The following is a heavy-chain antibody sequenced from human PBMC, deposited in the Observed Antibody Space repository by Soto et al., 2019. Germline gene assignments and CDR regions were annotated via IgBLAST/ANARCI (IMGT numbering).Heavy chain of an antibody. V-gene: IGHV1-69*01. CDR2: IIHIFGTA. D-gene: IGHD3-16*01. CDR3: ARDWGLSYAFDI. Sequence: QVQLVQSGAEVKKPGSSVKVSCKASGGTFSSYAISWVRQAPGQGLEWMGGIIHIFGTANYAQKLQGRVTITADEATSTVYMELRSLRSEDTSVYYCARDWGLSYAFDIWGQETIVTAS. CDR1: GGTFSSYA. J-gene: IGHJ3*02.